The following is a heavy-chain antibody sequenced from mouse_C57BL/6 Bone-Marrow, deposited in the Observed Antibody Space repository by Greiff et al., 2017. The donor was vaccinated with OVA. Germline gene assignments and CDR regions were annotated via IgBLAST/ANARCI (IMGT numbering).Heavy chain of an antibody. CDR3: ARMDWSWFAY. J-gene: IGHJ3*01. Sequence: VQLQQSGAELVRPGTSVKVSCKASGYAFTNYLIEWVKQRPGQGLEWIGVINPGSGGTNYNEKFKGKATLTADKSSSTAYMQLSSLTSEDSAVYFCARMDWSWFAYWGQVALVTVSA. CDR1: GYAFTNYL. V-gene: IGHV1-54*01. D-gene: IGHD4-1*01. CDR2: INPGSGGT.